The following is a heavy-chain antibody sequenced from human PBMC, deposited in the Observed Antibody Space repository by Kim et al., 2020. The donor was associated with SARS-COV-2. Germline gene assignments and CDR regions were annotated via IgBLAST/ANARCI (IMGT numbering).Heavy chain of an antibody. V-gene: IGHV1-69*06. Sequence: SVKVSCKASGGTFSSYAISWVRQAPGQGLEWMGGIIPIFGTANYAQKFQGRVTITADKSTSTAYMELSSLRSEDTAVYYCARGVIAAASAPYYFDYWGQGTLVTVSS. CDR2: IIPIFGTA. CDR3: ARGVIAAASAPYYFDY. J-gene: IGHJ4*02. CDR1: GGTFSSYA. D-gene: IGHD6-13*01.